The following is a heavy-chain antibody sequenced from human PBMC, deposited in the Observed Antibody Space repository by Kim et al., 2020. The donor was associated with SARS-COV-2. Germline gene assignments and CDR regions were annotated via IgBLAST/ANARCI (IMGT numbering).Heavy chain of an antibody. Sequence: ASVKVSCKASGYTFTSYGISWVRQAPGQGLEWMGWISAYNGNTNYAQKLQGRVTMTTDTSTSTAYMELRSLRSDDTAVYYCARSRQRDWTYYYDSSGYVDAFDIWGQGTMVTVSS. D-gene: IGHD3-22*01. CDR3: ARSRQRDWTYYYDSSGYVDAFDI. CDR1: GYTFTSYG. CDR2: ISAYNGNT. J-gene: IGHJ3*02. V-gene: IGHV1-18*01.